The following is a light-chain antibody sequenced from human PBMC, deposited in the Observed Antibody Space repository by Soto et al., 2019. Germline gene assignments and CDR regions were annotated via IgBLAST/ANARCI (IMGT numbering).Light chain of an antibody. J-gene: IGKJ5*01. CDR3: QQRSNWPPIT. CDR1: QSMSSY. Sequence: EIVLTQSPATLSLSPGERATLSCRASQSMSSYLAWNQQKPGQAPRLLIYDASNRATGIPARFSGSGSGTDFTLTINNLEPEDYAVYYCQQRSNWPPITFGQGTRLEIK. V-gene: IGKV3-11*01. CDR2: DAS.